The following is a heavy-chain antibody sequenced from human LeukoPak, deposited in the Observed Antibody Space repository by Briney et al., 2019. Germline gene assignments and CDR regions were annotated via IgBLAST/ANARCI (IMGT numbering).Heavy chain of an antibody. D-gene: IGHD3-22*01. CDR2: FDPEDGET. CDR3: AAVKTYYYGTSGYYFPLNAFDI. CDR1: GYSLTELS. V-gene: IGHV1-24*01. Sequence: ASVKVSCKVSGYSLTELSMHWVRQAPGKGLEWMGGFDPEDGETIYAQKFQGRVTMTEDTSTDTAYMELSSLRSEDTAVYYCAAVKTYYYGTSGYYFPLNAFDIWGQGTMVTVSS. J-gene: IGHJ3*02.